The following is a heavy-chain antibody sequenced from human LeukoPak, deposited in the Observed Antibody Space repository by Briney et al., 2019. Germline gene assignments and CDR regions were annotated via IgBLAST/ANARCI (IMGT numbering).Heavy chain of an antibody. V-gene: IGHV3-23*01. J-gene: IGHJ4*02. CDR3: AKVQWLTPDQPFDY. D-gene: IGHD6-19*01. Sequence: GGSLRLSCAASGFTFSSYAMSWVRQAPGKGLEWVSAISGSGGSAYYADSVKGRFTISRDNSKNTLYLQMNSLRAEDTAVYYCAKVQWLTPDQPFDYWGQGTLVTVS. CDR1: GFTFSSYA. CDR2: ISGSGGSA.